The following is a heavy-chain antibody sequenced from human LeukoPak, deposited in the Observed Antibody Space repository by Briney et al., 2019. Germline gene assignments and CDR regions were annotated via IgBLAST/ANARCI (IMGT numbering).Heavy chain of an antibody. V-gene: IGHV3-23*01. CDR2: ISGGGGST. D-gene: IGHD3-22*01. CDR1: GFTFSSYA. Sequence: GGSLRLSCAASGFTFSSYAMSWVRQAPGKGLEWVSGISGGGGSTHYADSVKGRFTISRDNSKNTLYLQMNSLRAEDAAVYYCAKDWDSSGYFDIWGQGTMVTVSS. CDR3: AKDWDSSGYFDI. J-gene: IGHJ3*02.